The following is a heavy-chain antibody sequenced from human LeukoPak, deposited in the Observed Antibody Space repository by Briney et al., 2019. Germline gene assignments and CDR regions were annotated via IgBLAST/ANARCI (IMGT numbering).Heavy chain of an antibody. CDR1: GYSFTGYY. V-gene: IGHV1-2*02. CDR3: VRDRTKYCSSTSCPLDY. CDR2: INPYSGGT. D-gene: IGHD2-2*01. J-gene: IGHJ4*02. Sequence: ASVKVSCKASGYSFTGYYMHWVRQAPGQGLEWMGWINPYSGGTNYAQKFRGRVTMTRDTSISTAYMELSRLRSDDTAVYYCVRDRTKYCSSTSCPLDYWGQGTLVTVSS.